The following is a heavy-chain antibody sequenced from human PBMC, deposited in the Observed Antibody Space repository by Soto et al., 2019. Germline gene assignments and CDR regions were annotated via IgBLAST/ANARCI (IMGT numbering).Heavy chain of an antibody. D-gene: IGHD6-19*01. CDR3: AKDPRHGYDSGWHSFDF. J-gene: IGHJ4*01. CDR2: INNSGKNT. Sequence: VQVLEFGGGLVQPGGSLRLSCAASGSTFSNYAMSWVRQAPGKGLEWVSGINNSGKNTYYADSVKGRFTISRDNANDTLYMQMNSLRAEDTAIYYRAKDPRHGYDSGWHSFDFWGHGTPVTVSS. V-gene: IGHV3-23*01. CDR1: GSTFSNYA.